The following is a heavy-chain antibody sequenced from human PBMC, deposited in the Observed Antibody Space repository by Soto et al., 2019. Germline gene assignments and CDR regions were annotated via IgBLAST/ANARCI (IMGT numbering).Heavy chain of an antibody. CDR2: INSKADGGAP. V-gene: IGHV3-15*07. D-gene: IGHD1-26*01. CDR3: ATEWEVPPKYLDF. Sequence: EVQLVESGGDLVKPGGSLRLSCAASGFPFANAWRSWVRQAPGKGLEWVGRINSKADGGAPDYPTPVKGRFTISRDDSKNKLYMQMNSLKSEDTAVYYWATEWEVPPKYLDFWGQGTQVTVSS. J-gene: IGHJ4*02. CDR1: GFPFANAW.